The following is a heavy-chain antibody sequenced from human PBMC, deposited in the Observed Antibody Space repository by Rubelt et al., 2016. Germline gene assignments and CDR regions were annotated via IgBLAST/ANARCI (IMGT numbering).Heavy chain of an antibody. CDR1: GYTFISYG. V-gene: IGHV1-18*01. J-gene: IGHJ5*02. Sequence: QIQLVQSGPEVEKPGASVKVSCKASGYTFISYGISWIRQAPGQGLEWMGWISAYDGNTNYAQKLQGRGTLITGTSTVTAYMELGSLRSEDTAGYYWARVIWGSGWSNNWFDPGGQGTLVTVSS. CDR2: ISAYDGNT. CDR3: ARVIWGSGWSNNWFDP. D-gene: IGHD6-19*01.